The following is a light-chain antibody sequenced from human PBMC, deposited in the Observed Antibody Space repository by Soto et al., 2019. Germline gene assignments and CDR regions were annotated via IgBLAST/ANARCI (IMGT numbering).Light chain of an antibody. V-gene: IGLV2-14*01. CDR1: SNDVGIYNY. CDR2: EVT. CDR3: SSYTINSTWV. J-gene: IGLJ3*02. Sequence: QSALTQPASVSGSPGQSITISCTGSSNDVGIYNYVSWYQQHPGKAPRLIIYEVTNRPSGVSDRFSGSKSDNTASLTISGLQAEDEADYYCSSYTINSTWVFGGGTKLTVL.